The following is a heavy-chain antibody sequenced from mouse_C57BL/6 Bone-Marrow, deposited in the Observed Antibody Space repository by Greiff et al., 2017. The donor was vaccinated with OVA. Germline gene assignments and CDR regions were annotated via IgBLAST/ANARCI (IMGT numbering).Heavy chain of an antibody. J-gene: IGHJ2*01. Sequence: VQLQQPGAELVRPGSSVKLSCKASGYTFTSYWMHWVKQRPIQGLEWIGNIDPSDSETHYNQKFKDKATLTVDKSSSTAYMQLSSLTSEDSAVYYCARGGENSGYGDYWGQGTTLTVSS. CDR2: IDPSDSET. CDR3: ARGGENSGYGDY. CDR1: GYTFTSYW. V-gene: IGHV1-52*01. D-gene: IGHD3-2*02.